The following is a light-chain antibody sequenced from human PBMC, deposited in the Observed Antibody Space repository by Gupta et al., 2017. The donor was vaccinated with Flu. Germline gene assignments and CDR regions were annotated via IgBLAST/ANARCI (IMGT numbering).Light chain of an antibody. CDR1: QSISSH. J-gene: IGKJ2*02. Sequence: EIVLTQSPATLSLSPGERATLSCRSSQSISSHLAWYQQKPGQAPTRLIYEASNRTMGSRYTCSGSGGGTDTNLTITISEPEDLEVYYCHHQHNCRPTGTFGQGTKVDIK. CDR2: EAS. V-gene: IGKV3D-11*02. CDR3: HHQHNCRPTGT.